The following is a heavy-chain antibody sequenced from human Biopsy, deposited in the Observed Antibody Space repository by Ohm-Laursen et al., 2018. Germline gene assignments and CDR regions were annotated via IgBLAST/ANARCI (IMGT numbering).Heavy chain of an antibody. CDR2: ISDDGTNK. D-gene: IGHD5-24*01. Sequence: SLRLSCAATGFTFSSYGIHWIRQAPGKGLEWVAAISDDGTNKIYADSVMGRFTISRDNSMNTLYLQMNSLRVGDTAVYYCARDERDMATFDYWGQGTLVTVSS. CDR3: ARDERDMATFDY. V-gene: IGHV3-33*01. J-gene: IGHJ4*02. CDR1: GFTFSSYG.